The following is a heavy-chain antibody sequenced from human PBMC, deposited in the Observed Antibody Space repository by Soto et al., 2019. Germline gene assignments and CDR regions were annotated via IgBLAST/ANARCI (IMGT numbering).Heavy chain of an antibody. J-gene: IGHJ4*02. CDR2: INHSGST. D-gene: IGHD4-4*01. CDR3: AIGPGTTVLYYFDY. V-gene: IGHV4-34*01. CDR1: GGSFSGYY. Sequence: SETLSLTCAVYGGSFSGYYWSWIRQPPGKGLEWIGEINHSGSTNYNPSLKSRVTISVDTSKNHFSLKLSSVTAADTAVYYCAIGPGTTVLYYFDYWGQGTLVTVSS.